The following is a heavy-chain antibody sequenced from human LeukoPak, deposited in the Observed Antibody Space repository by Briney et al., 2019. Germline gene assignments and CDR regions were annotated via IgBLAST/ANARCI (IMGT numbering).Heavy chain of an antibody. CDR3: GYNGYDFAFDY. Sequence: GGSLRLSCAASEFSVSANYMSWVRQAPGKGLEWVSVIYSGGSTFYADSVKGRFTISRHNSRNTLYLQMNSLRAEDTAVYYCGYNGYDFAFDYWGQGTLVTVSS. V-gene: IGHV3-53*04. D-gene: IGHD5-12*01. CDR2: IYSGGST. J-gene: IGHJ4*02. CDR1: EFSVSANY.